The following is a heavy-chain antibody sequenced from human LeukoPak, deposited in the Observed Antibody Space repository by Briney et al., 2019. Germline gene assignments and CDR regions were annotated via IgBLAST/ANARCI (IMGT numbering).Heavy chain of an antibody. CDR3: ARHSPGYCSSTSCPFDY. CDR1: GYSFTSYW. J-gene: IGHJ4*02. CDR2: IYPGDSDT. V-gene: IGHV5-51*01. Sequence: GESLKISCKGSGYSFTSYWIGWVRQIPGKGLEWRGIIYPGDSDTRYSPSFQGQVTISADKSITTAYLHWSSLKASDTAMYYCARHSPGYCSSTSCPFDYWGQGTLVTVSS. D-gene: IGHD2-2*01.